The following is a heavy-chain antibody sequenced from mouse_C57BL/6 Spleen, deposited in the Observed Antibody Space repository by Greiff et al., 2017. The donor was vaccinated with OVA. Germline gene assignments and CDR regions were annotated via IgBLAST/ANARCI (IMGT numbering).Heavy chain of an antibody. V-gene: IGHV2-2*01. D-gene: IGHD3-2*02. Sequence: VQLQQSGPGLVQPSPSLSITCTASGFSLTSYGVHWVRQSPGKGLEWLGVIWRGGSTDYNAAFISRLSISKDNSKSHVFFKMNSLQADDTAIYYCAKQLRLPYYAMDYWGQGTSVTVSS. CDR3: AKQLRLPYYAMDY. J-gene: IGHJ4*01. CDR1: GFSLTSYG. CDR2: IWRGGST.